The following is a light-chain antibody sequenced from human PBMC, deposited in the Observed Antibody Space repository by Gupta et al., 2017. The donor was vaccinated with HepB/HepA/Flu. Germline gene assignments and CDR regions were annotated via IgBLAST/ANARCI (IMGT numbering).Light chain of an antibody. V-gene: IGKV1-33*01. CDR3: QQYDNPIFT. Sequence: DSQMTQSPSSLSASVGDRVTITCQASQDISNYLNWYQQKAGKAPKLLIYDASNLETGVPSRFSGSGSGTDFAFSISSLQPEDVATYYCQQYDNPIFTFGPGTKVNIK. CDR1: QDISNY. J-gene: IGKJ3*01. CDR2: DAS.